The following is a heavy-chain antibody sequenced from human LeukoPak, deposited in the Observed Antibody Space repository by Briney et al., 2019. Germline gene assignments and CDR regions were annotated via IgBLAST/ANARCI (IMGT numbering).Heavy chain of an antibody. CDR2: INHSGST. D-gene: IGHD3-10*01. J-gene: IGHJ4*02. V-gene: IGHV4-34*01. CDR3: ARYYGSGRDADY. Sequence: SETLSPTCAVYGGSFNGYYWSWIRQPPGKGLEWIGEINHSGSTNYSPSLKSRVTLSVDTSKNQFSLRLNSVTAADTAVYFCARYYGSGRDADYWGQGTLVIVSS. CDR1: GGSFNGYY.